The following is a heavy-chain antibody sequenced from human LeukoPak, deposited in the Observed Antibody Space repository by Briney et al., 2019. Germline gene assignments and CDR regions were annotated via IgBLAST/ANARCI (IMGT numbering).Heavy chain of an antibody. Sequence: SVNVSCKASGGTFSSYAISWVRQAPGQGHEWMGGIIPIFGTANYTQKLQGGVTITADESTSTAYMELSSLRSEDTAVYYCARDSNSSGWNDAFDIWGQGTMVTVSS. CDR1: GGTFSSYA. J-gene: IGHJ3*02. CDR2: IIPIFGTA. V-gene: IGHV1-69*13. CDR3: ARDSNSSGWNDAFDI. D-gene: IGHD6-19*01.